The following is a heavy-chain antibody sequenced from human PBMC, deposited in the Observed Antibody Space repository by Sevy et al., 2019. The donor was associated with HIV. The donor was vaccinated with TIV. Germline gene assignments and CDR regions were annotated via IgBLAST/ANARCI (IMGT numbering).Heavy chain of an antibody. CDR1: GFNFSSYG. D-gene: IGHD2-15*01. CDR3: ARDGPYCSGATCYTGAFDI. Sequence: GGSLRLSCVASGFNFSSYGMHWVRQAPGKGLEWVAVIWYHGINKYYADSVKGRFTISRDNSKNKLYLQMNSLRADDTAVYYCARDGPYCSGATCYTGAFDIWGQGTVDTVSS. V-gene: IGHV3-33*01. J-gene: IGHJ3*02. CDR2: IWYHGINK.